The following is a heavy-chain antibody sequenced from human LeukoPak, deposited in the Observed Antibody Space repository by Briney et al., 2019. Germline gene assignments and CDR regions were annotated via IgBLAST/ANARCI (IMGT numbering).Heavy chain of an antibody. Sequence: PSETLSLTCNVSGYSISSGSYWGWIRQPPGKGLEWIGSIYHSGSTYYNPSLKSRVTISVDTSKNQFSLKLSSVTAADTAVYYCARARIAVTGTSINLDWFDPWGQGALVTVSS. CDR3: ARARIAVTGTSINLDWFDP. D-gene: IGHD6-19*01. CDR1: GYSISSGSY. CDR2: IYHSGST. V-gene: IGHV4-38-2*02. J-gene: IGHJ5*02.